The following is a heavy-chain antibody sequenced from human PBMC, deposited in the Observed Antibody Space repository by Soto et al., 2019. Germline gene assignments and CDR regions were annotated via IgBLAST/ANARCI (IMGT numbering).Heavy chain of an antibody. D-gene: IGHD3-10*02. V-gene: IGHV4-38-2*01. Sequence: SETLSLTCAVSGYSISSGYYWGWIRQPPGKGLEWIGSIHHSGSTYYNPSLKSRVTISVDTSKNQFSLRLSSVTAADTAVYYCARGHRPCYVRSCAGMDVWGQGTTVTVSS. J-gene: IGHJ6*02. CDR3: ARGHRPCYVRSCAGMDV. CDR1: GYSISSGYY. CDR2: IHHSGST.